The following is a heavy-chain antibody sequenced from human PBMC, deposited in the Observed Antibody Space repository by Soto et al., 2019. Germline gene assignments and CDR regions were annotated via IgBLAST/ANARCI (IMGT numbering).Heavy chain of an antibody. J-gene: IGHJ4*02. CDR2: INPSGGST. D-gene: IGHD2-2*01. CDR3: LSTSLDY. V-gene: IGHV1-46*01. Sequence: ASVKVSCKASGYTFTSYYMHWVRQAPGQGLEWMGIINPSGGSTSYAQKFQGRVTMTEDTSTDTAYMELSSLRSEDTAVYYCLSTSLDYWGQGTLVTVSS. CDR1: GYTFTSYY.